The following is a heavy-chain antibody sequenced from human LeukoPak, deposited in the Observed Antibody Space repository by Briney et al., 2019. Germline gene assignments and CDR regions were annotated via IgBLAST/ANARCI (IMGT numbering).Heavy chain of an antibody. CDR2: ISSSSSYI. D-gene: IGHD3-22*01. CDR3: ARTKEKWYYYDSSGFWFDP. Sequence: GGSLRLSCAASGFTFSNYSMNWVRQAPGKGLEWVSSISSSSSYIYYADSVKGRFTISRDNAKNSLYLQMNRLRAEDTAVYYCARTKEKWYYYDSSGFWFDPWGQGTLVTVSS. J-gene: IGHJ5*02. V-gene: IGHV3-21*01. CDR1: GFTFSNYS.